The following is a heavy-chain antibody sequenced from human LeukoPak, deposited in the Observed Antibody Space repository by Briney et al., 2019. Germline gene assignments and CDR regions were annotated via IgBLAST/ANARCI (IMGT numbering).Heavy chain of an antibody. CDR2: ISANNGNT. CDR3: ARYYYDSSGYYYVNWFDP. Sequence: GASVKVSCKASGYSFINYGITWVRQAPGQGLEWMGWISANNGNTNYAQKLQGRVTMTTDTSTSTAYMELRSLRSDDTAVYYCARYYYDSSGYYYVNWFDPWGQGTLVTVSS. J-gene: IGHJ5*02. CDR1: GYSFINYG. V-gene: IGHV1-18*01. D-gene: IGHD3-22*01.